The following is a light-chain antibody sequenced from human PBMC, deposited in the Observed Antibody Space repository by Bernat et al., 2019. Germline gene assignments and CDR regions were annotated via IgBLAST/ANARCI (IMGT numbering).Light chain of an antibody. Sequence: DIQMTQSPSTLSASVGDRVTITCRASQSISSLLAWYQQKPGKAPKLLIYKASSLESGVPSRFSGSGSGTEFTLTINSLQPDDFATYYCPHYNSHPTWTFGQGTKVEIK. CDR1: QSISSL. V-gene: IGKV1-5*03. J-gene: IGKJ1*01. CDR2: KAS. CDR3: PHYNSHPTWT.